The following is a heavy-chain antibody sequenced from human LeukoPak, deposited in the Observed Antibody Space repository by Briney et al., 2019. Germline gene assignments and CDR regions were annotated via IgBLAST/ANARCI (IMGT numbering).Heavy chain of an antibody. V-gene: IGHV4-59*08. CDR3: ARGNWNDVVGYYFDY. J-gene: IGHJ4*02. D-gene: IGHD1-1*01. CDR2: IYYSGST. Sequence: SETLSLTCTVSGGSISSYYWSWIRQPPGKGLEWIGCIYYSGSTNYNPSFKSRVTISVDTSKNQFSLKLSSVTAADTAVYYCARGNWNDVVGYYFDYWGQGTLVTVSS. CDR1: GGSISSYY.